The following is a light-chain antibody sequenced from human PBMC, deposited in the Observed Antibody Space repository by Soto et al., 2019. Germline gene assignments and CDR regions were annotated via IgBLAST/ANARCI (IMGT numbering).Light chain of an antibody. V-gene: IGKV1-5*03. J-gene: IGKJ1*01. Sequence: DIQMTQSPSTLSGSVGDRVTITCRASQTISSWLAWYQQKPGKAPKLLIYKASTLKSGLPSRFSGSGSGTEFTLTISSLQPDDFATYYCQHYNSHSEAFGQGTKVELK. CDR1: QTISSW. CDR3: QHYNSHSEA. CDR2: KAS.